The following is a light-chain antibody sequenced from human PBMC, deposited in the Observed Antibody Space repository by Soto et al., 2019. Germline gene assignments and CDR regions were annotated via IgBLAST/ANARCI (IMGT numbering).Light chain of an antibody. Sequence: QSVLTQPPSVSEAPRQRVTISCSGSSSNIGNNAVNWYQQLPGKAPKLLIYYDDLLPSGVSDRFSGSKSGTSASLAISALQSEDEADYYCAAWDDRLNGPVFGGGTKRTVL. J-gene: IGLJ3*02. CDR2: YDD. CDR1: SSNIGNNA. CDR3: AAWDDRLNGPV. V-gene: IGLV1-36*01.